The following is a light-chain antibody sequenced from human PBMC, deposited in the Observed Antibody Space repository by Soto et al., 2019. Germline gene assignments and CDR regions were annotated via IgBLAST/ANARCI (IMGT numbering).Light chain of an antibody. Sequence: QSALTQPASVSGSPGQSITISCTGTSSDVGGHNYVSWYQQHPGTAPKLMIYEVTNRPSGVSNRFSGSKSGNTASLTISGLQAEDEAVYYCSSFAGSRVLVLGGGTKLTVL. CDR2: EVT. J-gene: IGLJ2*01. V-gene: IGLV2-14*01. CDR1: SSDVGGHNY. CDR3: SSFAGSRVLV.